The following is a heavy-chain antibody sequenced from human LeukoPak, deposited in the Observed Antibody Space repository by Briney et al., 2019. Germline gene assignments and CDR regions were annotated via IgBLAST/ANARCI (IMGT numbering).Heavy chain of an antibody. CDR2: ISGSGGST. D-gene: IGHD6-6*01. J-gene: IGHJ5*02. CDR1: GFTFSSYG. V-gene: IGHV3-23*01. CDR3: AKHSALEYSSSSVVNWFDP. Sequence: PGGSLRLSCAASGFTFSSYGMSWVRQAPGKGLEWVSAISGSGGSTYYADSVKGRFTISRDNSKNTLYLQMNSLRAEDTAVYYCAKHSALEYSSSSVVNWFDPWGQGTLVTVSS.